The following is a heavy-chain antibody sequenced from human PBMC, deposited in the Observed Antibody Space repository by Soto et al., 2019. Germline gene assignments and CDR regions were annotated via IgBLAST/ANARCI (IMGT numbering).Heavy chain of an antibody. CDR3: ARDLDYGSGSKVDV. J-gene: IGHJ6*02. CDR1: GGSFSGYY. CDR2: INHSGST. V-gene: IGHV4-34*01. D-gene: IGHD3-10*01. Sequence: KPSETLSLTCAVYGGSFSGYYWSWIRQPPGKGLEWIGEINHSGSTNYNPSLKSRVTISVDTSKNQFSLKLSSVTAADTAVYYCARDLDYGSGSKVDVWGQGTTVTVSS.